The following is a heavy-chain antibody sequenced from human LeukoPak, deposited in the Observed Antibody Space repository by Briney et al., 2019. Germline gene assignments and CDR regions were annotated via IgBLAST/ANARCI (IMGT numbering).Heavy chain of an antibody. CDR3: AGELSSYGMDV. CDR1: GFTFSSYG. J-gene: IGHJ6*02. D-gene: IGHD3-16*02. Sequence: PGGSLRLPCAASGFTFSSYGMHWVRQAPGKGLEWVAVIWYDGSNKYYADSVKGRLTISRDNSKNTLYLQMNSLRAEDTAVYYCAGELSSYGMDVWGQGTTVTVSS. V-gene: IGHV3-33*01. CDR2: IWYDGSNK.